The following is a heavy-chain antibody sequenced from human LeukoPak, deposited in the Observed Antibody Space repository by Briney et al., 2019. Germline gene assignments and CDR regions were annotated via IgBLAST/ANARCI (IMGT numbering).Heavy chain of an antibody. CDR2: ISSSGSYI. CDR3: ARDQQFYSSSGFDY. D-gene: IGHD6-6*01. Sequence: GGSLRLSCAASGFTFSSYSMNWVRQAPGKGLEWVSSISSSGSYIYYADSVEGRFTISRDNAKNSLYLQMNSLRAEDTAVYYCARDQQFYSSSGFDYWGQGTLVTVSS. V-gene: IGHV3-21*01. CDR1: GFTFSSYS. J-gene: IGHJ4*02.